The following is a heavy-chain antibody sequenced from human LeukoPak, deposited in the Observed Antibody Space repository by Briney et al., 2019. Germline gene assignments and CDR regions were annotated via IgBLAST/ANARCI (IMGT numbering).Heavy chain of an antibody. CDR1: GFTFSSYW. V-gene: IGHV3-66*01. J-gene: IGHJ4*02. D-gene: IGHD2-15*01. CDR3: ASTQRGDYFDY. Sequence: QTGGSLRLSCAASGFTFSSYWMSWVRQAPGKGLEWVSVIYAGGSTYYADSVKGRFTISRDNSNNTLYLQMNSLRAEDTAVYYCASTQRGDYFDYWGQGTLVTVSS. CDR2: IYAGGST.